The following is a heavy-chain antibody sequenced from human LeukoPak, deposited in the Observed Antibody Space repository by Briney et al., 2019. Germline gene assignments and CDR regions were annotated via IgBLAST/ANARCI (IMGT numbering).Heavy chain of an antibody. D-gene: IGHD3-10*01. V-gene: IGHV3-11*01. CDR3: AKAGSGSNDAFDI. CDR1: GFTFSDSY. CDR2: ISNSGSSI. J-gene: IGHJ3*02. Sequence: GGSLRLSCAASGFTFSDSYMTWIRQAPGKGLEWVSYISNSGSSIYYADSVKGRFTTSRDNAKNSLYLQMNSLRAEDTAVYYCAKAGSGSNDAFDIWGQGTMVTVSS.